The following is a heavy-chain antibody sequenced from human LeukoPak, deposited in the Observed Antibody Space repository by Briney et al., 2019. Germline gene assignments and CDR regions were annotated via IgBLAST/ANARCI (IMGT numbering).Heavy chain of an antibody. D-gene: IGHD5-12*01. CDR3: ARQGGYSGYGDY. J-gene: IGHJ4*02. CDR1: GGSISSSSYY. V-gene: IGHV4-39*01. Sequence: SETLSLTCTVSGGSISSSSYYWGWIRQPPGKGLVWIGSIYYSGSTYYNPSLKSRVTIAVDKSKNQFSLKLSSVTAADTAVYYCARQGGYSGYGDYWGQGTLVTVSS. CDR2: IYYSGST.